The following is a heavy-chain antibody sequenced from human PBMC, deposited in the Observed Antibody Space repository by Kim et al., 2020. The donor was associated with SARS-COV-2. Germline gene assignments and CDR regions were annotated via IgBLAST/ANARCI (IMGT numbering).Heavy chain of an antibody. Sequence: SETLSLTCAVYGEPLSGYYWSWIRQPPGKGLECIGEINHSGGTNYKPSLRSRAVISVDTSKNQFSLNLRFVTVADTAVYYCARQRRDEDGGYYYFDSWGQGSLVTVSS. CDR1: GEPLSGYY. CDR2: INHSGGT. D-gene: IGHD5-12*01. V-gene: IGHV4-34*01. J-gene: IGHJ4*02. CDR3: ARQRRDEDGGYYYFDS.